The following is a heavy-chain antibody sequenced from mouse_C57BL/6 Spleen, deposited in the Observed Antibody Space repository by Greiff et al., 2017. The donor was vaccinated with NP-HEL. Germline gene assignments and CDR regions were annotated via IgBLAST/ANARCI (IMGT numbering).Heavy chain of an antibody. CDR2: ISSGSSTI. CDR1: GFTFSDYG. CDR3: ARDDGYYPFAY. Sequence: EVMLVESGGGLVKPGGSLKLSCAASGFTFSDYGMHWVRQAPEKGLEWVAYISSGSSTIYYADTVKGRFTISRDNAKNTLFLQMTSLRSEDTAMYYCARDDGYYPFAYWGQGTLVTVSA. J-gene: IGHJ3*01. D-gene: IGHD2-3*01. V-gene: IGHV5-17*01.